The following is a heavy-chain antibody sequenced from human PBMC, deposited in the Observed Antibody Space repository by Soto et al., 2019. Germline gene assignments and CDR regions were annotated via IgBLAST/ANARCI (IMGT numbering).Heavy chain of an antibody. Sequence: QMQLVQSGAEVKKTGSSVTVSCKALGNTFSYRYLHWVRQAPGQALEWMGWITPFSGDVHYAQKFQERVTLTRDRSINTADMRMSSLRSEDTAIYFCASGGAGSGPFTWELPDHWGQGTLVTVSS. CDR1: GNTFSYRY. J-gene: IGHJ4*02. D-gene: IGHD1-26*01. V-gene: IGHV1-45*02. CDR3: ASGGAGSGPFTWELPDH. CDR2: ITPFSGDV.